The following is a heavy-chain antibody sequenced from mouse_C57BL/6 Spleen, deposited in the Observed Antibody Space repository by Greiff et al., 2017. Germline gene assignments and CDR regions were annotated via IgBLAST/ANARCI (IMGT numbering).Heavy chain of an antibody. CDR3: ARGAYRYAMDY. Sequence: VQLQQSGPELVKPGASVKISCKASGYAFSSSWMNWVKQRPGKGLEWIGRIYPGDGDTNYNGKFKGKATLTADKSSSTAYMQLSSLTSEDSAVYFCARGAYRYAMDYWGQGTSVTVSS. V-gene: IGHV1-82*01. CDR2: IYPGDGDT. D-gene: IGHD2-10*01. J-gene: IGHJ4*01. CDR1: GYAFSSSW.